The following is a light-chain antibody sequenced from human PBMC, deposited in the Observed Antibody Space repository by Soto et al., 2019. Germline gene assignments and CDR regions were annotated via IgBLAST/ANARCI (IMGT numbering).Light chain of an antibody. Sequence: QSALTQPASVSGSPGQSITISGTGTSSDVGSYNYVSWYQQNPGKAPKLIIHDVSNRPSGVSNRFSGSKSGNTASLTISGLQAEDEANYYCSSYTSTNTLIFGGGTKLTVL. CDR1: SSDVGSYNY. J-gene: IGLJ2*01. CDR3: SSYTSTNTLI. CDR2: DVS. V-gene: IGLV2-14*01.